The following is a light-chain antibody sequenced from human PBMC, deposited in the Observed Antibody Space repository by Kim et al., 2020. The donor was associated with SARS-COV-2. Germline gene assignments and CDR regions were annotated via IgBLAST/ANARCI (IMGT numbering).Light chain of an antibody. Sequence: DIQLTQSPSSLSASVGDRVSITCRASQSISGYLNWYQQKLGKAPKLLIYAASNLQSGVPSRFSGSESGTDFTLTISSLQLEDFATYYCQQSLGTPYTFGQGTKLEI. V-gene: IGKV1-39*01. CDR1: QSISGY. CDR3: QQSLGTPYT. J-gene: IGKJ2*01. CDR2: AAS.